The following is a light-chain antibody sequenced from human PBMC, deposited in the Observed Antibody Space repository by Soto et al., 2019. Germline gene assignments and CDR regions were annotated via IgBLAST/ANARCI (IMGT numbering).Light chain of an antibody. Sequence: EIVLTQSPGTLSLSPGERATLSCRAGQSVSSSYLAWYQQKPGQAPRLLIYDASNRATGIPPRFSGSGSGTDFTLTISSLEPEDFAVYYCQQRSNWHPITFGQGTRLEIK. CDR1: QSVSSSY. J-gene: IGKJ5*01. CDR2: DAS. CDR3: QQRSNWHPIT. V-gene: IGKV3D-20*02.